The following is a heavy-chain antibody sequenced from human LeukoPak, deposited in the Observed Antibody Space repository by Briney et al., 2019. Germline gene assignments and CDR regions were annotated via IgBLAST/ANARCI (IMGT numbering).Heavy chain of an antibody. Sequence: GGSLRLSCAASGFTFSSYGMHWVRQAPGKGLEWVAVIWYDGSNKYYADSVKGRFTISRDNSKNTLYLQMNSLRAEDTAVYYCARGNGYSGSYPGDYWGQGTLVTVSS. V-gene: IGHV3-33*01. D-gene: IGHD1-26*01. CDR2: IWYDGSNK. J-gene: IGHJ4*02. CDR3: ARGNGYSGSYPGDY. CDR1: GFTFSSYG.